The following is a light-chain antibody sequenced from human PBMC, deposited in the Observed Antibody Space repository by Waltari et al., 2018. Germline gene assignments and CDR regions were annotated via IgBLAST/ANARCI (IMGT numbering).Light chain of an antibody. CDR3: QVWHNNAGV. Sequence: SYDLTHPLSVSVALGQQATITRGAENIVSKKLHWYQHRSGQAPLLVMYRDDNRPSGIPERFSGSNSGNTATLTVSRAQAEDEADYYCQVWHNNAGVFGGGTKLTVL. CDR2: RDD. CDR1: NIVSKK. V-gene: IGLV3-9*01. J-gene: IGLJ3*02.